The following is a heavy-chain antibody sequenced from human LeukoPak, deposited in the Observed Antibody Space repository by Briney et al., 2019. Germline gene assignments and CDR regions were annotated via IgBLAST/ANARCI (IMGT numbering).Heavy chain of an antibody. Sequence: SVKVSCKASGGTFSSYTISWVRQAPGQGLEWMGRSIPMLGVAKYAQKFQGRVTITAYKSTSTAYMELSSLRSDDTAVYYCAKDLKRGVVVVAATGWFDPWGQGTLVTVSS. J-gene: IGHJ5*02. CDR1: GGTFSSYT. CDR2: SIPMLGVA. D-gene: IGHD2-15*01. CDR3: AKDLKRGVVVVAATGWFDP. V-gene: IGHV1-69*04.